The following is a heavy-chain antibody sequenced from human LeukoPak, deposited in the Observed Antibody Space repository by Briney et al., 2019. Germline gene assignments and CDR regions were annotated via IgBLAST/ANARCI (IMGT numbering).Heavy chain of an antibody. V-gene: IGHV3-23*01. Sequence: GGSLRLSCAASGFTFSSYAMGWVRQAPGKGLEGVSRISANGDTIKYADSVKGRFSISRDNAKNTVLLQMNSLRVDDTAVYYCAKEGRIAAGTGDYFDYWGQGTLVTVSS. CDR3: AKEGRIAAGTGDYFDY. CDR1: GFTFSSYA. J-gene: IGHJ4*02. D-gene: IGHD6-13*01. CDR2: ISANGDTI.